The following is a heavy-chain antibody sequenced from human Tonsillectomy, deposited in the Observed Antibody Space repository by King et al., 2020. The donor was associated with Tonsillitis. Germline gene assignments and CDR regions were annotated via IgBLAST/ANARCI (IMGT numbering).Heavy chain of an antibody. CDR2: INHSRST. D-gene: IGHD2-2*01. Sequence: VQLQQWGAGLLKPSETLSLTCAVYGGSFSGYYWSWIRQPPGKGLEWIGEINHSRSTNYNTSLKSRVTILVDTSKKQFTLKLSSVTAADTAVYYCARRTLGYCSTTSGSRPCDYWGQGTLVTVSS. J-gene: IGHJ4*02. V-gene: IGHV4-34*01. CDR1: GGSFSGYY. CDR3: ARRTLGYCSTTSGSRPCDY.